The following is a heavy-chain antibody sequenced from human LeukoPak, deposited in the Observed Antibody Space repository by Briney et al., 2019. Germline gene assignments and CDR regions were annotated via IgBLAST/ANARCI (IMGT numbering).Heavy chain of an antibody. J-gene: IGHJ6*03. D-gene: IGHD4-11*01. CDR1: GRSISSYY. CDR3: ARTTSSYYYYMDV. V-gene: IGHV4-59*01. Sequence: SETLSLTCTVSGRSISSYYWSSIRQPPGKGLEWIGYIYYSASTNYNPSLKSRVTISVDTTKNQFSLKLSSVTAADAAVYYCARTTSSYYYYMDVWGKGTTVTVSS. CDR2: IYYSAST.